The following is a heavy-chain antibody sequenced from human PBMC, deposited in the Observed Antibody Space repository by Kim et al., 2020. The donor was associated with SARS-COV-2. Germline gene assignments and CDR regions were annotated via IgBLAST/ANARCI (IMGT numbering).Heavy chain of an antibody. CDR2: INHSGRT. J-gene: IGHJ4*02. CDR3: ARRLSNTSGWGSHYCDL. V-gene: IGHV4-34*01. D-gene: IGHD3-10*01. Sequence: SETLSLTCAVYGGSFSGYYWSWIRQPPGKGLEWIGEINHSGRTNYNPSLKSRVTISVDTSKNQFSLKLTSVTAADTAVYYCARRLSNTSGWGSHYCDLWGQGILFPVSS. CDR1: GGSFSGYY.